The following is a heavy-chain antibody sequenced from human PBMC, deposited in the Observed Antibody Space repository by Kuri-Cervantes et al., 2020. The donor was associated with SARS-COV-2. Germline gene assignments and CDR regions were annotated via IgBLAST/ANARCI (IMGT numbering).Heavy chain of an antibody. V-gene: IGHV6-1*01. CDR3: ARGTNWPPDGWFDP. D-gene: IGHD7-27*01. CDR1: GDSVSSKIAA. CDR2: TYYRSKWYD. J-gene: IGHJ5*02. Sequence: SETLSLTCAISGDSVSSKIAAWNWIRQSSSRGLEWLGRTYYRSKWYDDYAVSVKSRISINPDTSKNQFSLHLNTVTPEDTAVYYCARGTNWPPDGWFDPWGQGTLVTVSS.